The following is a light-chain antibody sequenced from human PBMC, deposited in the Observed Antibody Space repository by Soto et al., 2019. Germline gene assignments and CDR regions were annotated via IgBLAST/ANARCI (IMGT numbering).Light chain of an antibody. CDR3: AAWDDSLSVRYV. V-gene: IGLV1-47*01. Sequence: QSVLTQPPSASGTPGQRVTISCSGSSSNIGSNYVYWYQQLPGTAPKLLIYRNNQRPSGVPDRFSGSKSGTSASLAISGLRSEDEADYCCAAWDDSLSVRYVFGTGTKVTVL. CDR2: RNN. J-gene: IGLJ1*01. CDR1: SSNIGSNY.